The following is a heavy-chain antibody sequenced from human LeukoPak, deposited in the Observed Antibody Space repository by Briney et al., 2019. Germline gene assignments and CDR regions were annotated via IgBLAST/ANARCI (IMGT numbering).Heavy chain of an antibody. CDR1: GGSISSYY. CDR3: ARNQLSTTAPYYYYMDV. D-gene: IGHD5-18*01. J-gene: IGHJ6*03. CDR2: IYYSGST. Sequence: SETLSLTCTVSGGSISSYYWSWIRQPPGKGLEWIGYIYYSGSTNYNPFLKSRVTISVDTSKNQFSLKLSSVTAADTAVYYCARNQLSTTAPYYYYMDVWGKGTTVTVSS. V-gene: IGHV4-59*01.